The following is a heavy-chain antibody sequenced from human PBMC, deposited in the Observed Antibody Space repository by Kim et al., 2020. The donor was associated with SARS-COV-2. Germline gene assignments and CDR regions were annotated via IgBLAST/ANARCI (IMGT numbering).Heavy chain of an antibody. CDR3: ARSMVRGVTSVDY. D-gene: IGHD3-10*01. CDR2: ISSSGSTI. CDR1: GFTFSSYE. J-gene: IGHJ4*02. Sequence: GGSLRLSCAASGFTFSSYEMNWVRQAPGKGLEWVSYISSSGSTIYYADSVKGRFTISRDNAKNSLYLQMNSLRAEDTAVYYCARSMVRGVTSVDYWGQGTLVTVSS. V-gene: IGHV3-48*03.